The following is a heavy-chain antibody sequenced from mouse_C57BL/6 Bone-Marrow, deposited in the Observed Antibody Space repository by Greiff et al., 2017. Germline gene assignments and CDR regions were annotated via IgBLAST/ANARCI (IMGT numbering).Heavy chain of an antibody. V-gene: IGHV5-17*01. CDR2: ISSGSSTI. CDR3: AKLLRHAMDY. CDR1: GFTFSDYG. Sequence: EVQVVESGGGLVKPGGSLKLSCAASGFTFSDYGMHWVRQAPEKGLEWVAYISSGSSTIYYADTVKGRFTISRDNAKNTLFLQMTSLSSEDTAMYYCAKLLRHAMDYWGQGTSVTVSS. J-gene: IGHJ4*01. D-gene: IGHD1-1*01.